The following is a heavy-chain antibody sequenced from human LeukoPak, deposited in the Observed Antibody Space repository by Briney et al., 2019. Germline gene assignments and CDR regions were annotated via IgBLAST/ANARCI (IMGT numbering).Heavy chain of an antibody. CDR1: GFTFSSYW. J-gene: IGHJ4*02. Sequence: GGSLRLSCAASGFTFSSYWMSWVRQAPGKGLEWVANIKQDGSEKYYVDSVKGRFTISRDNAKNSLYLQMNSLRAEDTAVYYCARDLVTMVRGLLYWGQGTLVTVSS. V-gene: IGHV3-7*01. D-gene: IGHD3-10*01. CDR2: IKQDGSEK. CDR3: ARDLVTMVRGLLY.